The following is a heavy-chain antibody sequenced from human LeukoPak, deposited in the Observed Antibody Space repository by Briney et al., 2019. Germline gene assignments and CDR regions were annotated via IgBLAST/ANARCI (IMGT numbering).Heavy chain of an antibody. D-gene: IGHD6-13*01. Sequence: GGSLRLSCAASGFTFTNAWMSWVRQAPGKGLEWVGRIKSRSDGGTIEYGAPVKGRFTISRDDSKNTLYLQMNSLKAEDTAVYYCTTDAGYNSRWYNWWGQGTLVTVSS. V-gene: IGHV3-15*01. J-gene: IGHJ4*02. CDR3: TTDAGYNSRWYNW. CDR1: GFTFTNAW. CDR2: IKSRSDGGTI.